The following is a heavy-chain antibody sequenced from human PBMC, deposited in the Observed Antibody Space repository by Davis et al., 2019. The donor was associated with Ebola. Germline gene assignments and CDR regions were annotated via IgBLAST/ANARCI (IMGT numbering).Heavy chain of an antibody. Sequence: ASVKVSCKASGYTFTSYGISWVRQAPGQGPEWMGWISAYNGNTNYAQKLQGRVTMTTDTSTSTAYMELRSLRSDDTAVYYCARGQLELRTSSYYFDYWGQGTLVTVSS. V-gene: IGHV1-18*01. CDR3: ARGQLELRTSSYYFDY. D-gene: IGHD1-7*01. CDR1: GYTFTSYG. CDR2: ISAYNGNT. J-gene: IGHJ4*02.